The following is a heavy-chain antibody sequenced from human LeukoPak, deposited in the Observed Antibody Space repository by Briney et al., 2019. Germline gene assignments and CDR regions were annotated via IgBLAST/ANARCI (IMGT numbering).Heavy chain of an antibody. J-gene: IGHJ4*02. CDR3: ATYCSGGSCYTGLYFDY. V-gene: IGHV3-7*01. Sequence: GGSLRLSCAASGFTFSSYWMSWVRQAPGKGLEWVANIKQDGSEKYYADSVKGRFTISRDKAKNSLYLQMNSLRAEDTAVYYCATYCSGGSCYTGLYFDYWGQGTLVTVSS. D-gene: IGHD2-15*01. CDR2: IKQDGSEK. CDR1: GFTFSSYW.